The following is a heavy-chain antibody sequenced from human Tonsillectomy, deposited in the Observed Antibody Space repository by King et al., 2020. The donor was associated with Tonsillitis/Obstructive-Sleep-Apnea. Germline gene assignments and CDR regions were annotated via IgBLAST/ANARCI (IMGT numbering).Heavy chain of an antibody. CDR2: IYYSGST. CDR1: GGSISSYY. Sequence: PLQESGPGLVKPSETLSLTCTVSGGSISSYYWSWIRQPPGKGLEWIGYIYYSGSTNYNPSLKSRVTISVDTSKNQFSLKLSSVTAADTAVYYCAREPSGYDSNSDYWGQGTLVTVSS. J-gene: IGHJ4*02. CDR3: AREPSGYDSNSDY. D-gene: IGHD5-12*01. V-gene: IGHV4-59*01.